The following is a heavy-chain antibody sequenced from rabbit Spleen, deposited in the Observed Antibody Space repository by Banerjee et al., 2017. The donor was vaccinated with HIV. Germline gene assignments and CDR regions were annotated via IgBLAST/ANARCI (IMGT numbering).Heavy chain of an antibody. CDR2: IYGGVSGST. Sequence: QEQLVESGGGLVKPEGSLTLTCTASTFSFSSGNYMCWVRQAPGKGLEWIACIYGGVSGSTYYASWAKGRFTISKTSSTTVTLQMTSLTAADTATYFCARSTYGYDDYADLYYAAMDLWGPGTLVTV. CDR1: TFSFSSGNY. CDR3: ARSTYGYDDYADLYYAAMDL. J-gene: IGHJ6*01. D-gene: IGHD6-1*01. V-gene: IGHV1S45*01.